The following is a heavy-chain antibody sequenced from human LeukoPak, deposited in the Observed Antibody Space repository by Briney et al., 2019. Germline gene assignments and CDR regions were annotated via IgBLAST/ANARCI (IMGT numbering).Heavy chain of an antibody. CDR2: ISYDGSNK. Sequence: GRSLRLSCAASGFTFSSYAMHWVRQAPGKGLEWVAVISYDGSNKYYADSVKGRFTISRDNSKNTLYLQMNSLRAEDTAVYYCARDRGSVAARPFYYFDYWGQGTLVTVSS. J-gene: IGHJ4*02. D-gene: IGHD6-6*01. CDR1: GFTFSSYA. CDR3: ARDRGSVAARPFYYFDY. V-gene: IGHV3-30*04.